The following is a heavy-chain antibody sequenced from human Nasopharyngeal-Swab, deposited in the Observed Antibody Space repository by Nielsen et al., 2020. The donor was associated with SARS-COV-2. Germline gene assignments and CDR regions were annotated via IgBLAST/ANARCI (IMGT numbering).Heavy chain of an antibody. CDR1: GFTFSSYA. J-gene: IGHJ4*02. CDR3: AKDRGIVVVIGFDY. Sequence: GESLKISCAASGFTFSSYAMHWVRQAPGKGLEWVAVISYDGSNKYYADSVKGRFTISRDNSKNTLYLQMNSLRAEDTAVYYCAKDRGIVVVIGFDYWGQGTLVTVSS. D-gene: IGHD3-22*01. V-gene: IGHV3-30-3*01. CDR2: ISYDGSNK.